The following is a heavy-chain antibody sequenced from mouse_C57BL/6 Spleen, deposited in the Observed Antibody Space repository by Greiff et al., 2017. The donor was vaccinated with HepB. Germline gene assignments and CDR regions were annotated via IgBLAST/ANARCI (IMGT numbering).Heavy chain of an antibody. J-gene: IGHJ2*01. CDR2: TDPANGNT. CDR3: RISTINA. D-gene: IGHD5-2*01. V-gene: IGHV14-3*02. Sequence: VQLQQSGAELVKPAASLKLSCTASGYNIKDIYIHWVKQRPEKGLERIRRTDPANGNTKYDPKFQGKATITADTSSNTAYQQLSSLTSEDTAVYYSRISTINAWGQGTTLTVSS. CDR1: GYNIKDIY.